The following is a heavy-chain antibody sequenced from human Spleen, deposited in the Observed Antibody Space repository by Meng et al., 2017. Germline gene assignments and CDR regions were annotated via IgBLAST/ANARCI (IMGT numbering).Heavy chain of an antibody. J-gene: IGHJ6*02. CDR1: GFTVSSNY. V-gene: IGHV3-21*01. D-gene: IGHD6-25*01. CDR3: ARDLSRLHYGMDV. Sequence: GESLKISCAASGFTVSSNYMSWVRQAPGKGLEWVSSISGSSNYIYNADSVKGRFTISRDNAKNSLYLQMNSLRAEDTAVYYCARDLSRLHYGMDVWGQGTTVTVSS. CDR2: ISGSSNYI.